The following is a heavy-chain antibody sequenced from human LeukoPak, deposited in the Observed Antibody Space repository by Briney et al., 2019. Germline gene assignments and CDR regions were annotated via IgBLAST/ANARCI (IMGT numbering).Heavy chain of an antibody. J-gene: IGHJ4*02. D-gene: IGHD3-22*01. CDR3: ARALTPNYYDSSGYTGDY. Sequence: ASVKVSCKASGYTFTSYDINWVRQATGQGLEWMGWMNPNSGNTGYAQKFQGRVTMTRNTSISTAYMELSSLRSEDTAVYYCARALTPNYYDSSGYTGDYWGQGTLVAVSS. CDR2: MNPNSGNT. CDR1: GYTFTSYD. V-gene: IGHV1-8*01.